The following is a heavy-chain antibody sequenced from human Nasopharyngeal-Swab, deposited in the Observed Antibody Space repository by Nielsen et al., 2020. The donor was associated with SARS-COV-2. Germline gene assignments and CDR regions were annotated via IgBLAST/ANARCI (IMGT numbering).Heavy chain of an antibody. Sequence: SETLSLTCTVSGYSISSGYHWCCIRQPPGMGLEWIGSIDHGGRTYDNPSLNSRVTISLDTTNNQCSLKMSSVTAADTAVYYCARITFGGIILTWGQGTLVPVSS. CDR2: IDHGGRT. D-gene: IGHD3-16*01. J-gene: IGHJ5*02. V-gene: IGHV4-38-2*02. CDR1: GYSISSGYH. CDR3: ARITFGGIILT.